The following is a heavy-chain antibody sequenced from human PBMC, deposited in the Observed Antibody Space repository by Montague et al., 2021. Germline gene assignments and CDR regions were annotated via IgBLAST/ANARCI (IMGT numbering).Heavy chain of an antibody. CDR2: IYDSGST. CDR3: ARSGGYCSGGRCNTFDY. Sequence: QTLSLTCSVSGGSISSGGFYWSWIRQHPGKGPEWIGSIYDSGSTNYNPSLKSRLTLSRDTSKNQVSLRLTSVTAAETAVYYCARSGGYCSGGRCNTFDYWGQGTLVTVSS. V-gene: IGHV4-31*03. D-gene: IGHD2-15*01. CDR1: GGSISSGGFY. J-gene: IGHJ4*02.